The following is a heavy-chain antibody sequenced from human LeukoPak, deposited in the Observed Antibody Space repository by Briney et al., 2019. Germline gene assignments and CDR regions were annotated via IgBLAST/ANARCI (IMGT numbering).Heavy chain of an antibody. Sequence: GGSLRLSCAASGFTFSNYPMHWVRQAPGKGLEWVAVTSHDGTTKYYANSVKGRFTISRDDSKNTLYLQMNSLRGEDTAVYYCARDDPGGIDYWGQGTLATVSS. CDR1: GFTFSNYP. CDR2: TSHDGTTK. V-gene: IGHV3-30-3*01. D-gene: IGHD1-1*01. J-gene: IGHJ4*02. CDR3: ARDDPGGIDY.